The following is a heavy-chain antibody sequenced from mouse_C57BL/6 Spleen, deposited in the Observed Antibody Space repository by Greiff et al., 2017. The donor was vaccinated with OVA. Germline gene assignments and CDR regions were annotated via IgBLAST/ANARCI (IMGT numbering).Heavy chain of an antibody. CDR2: IDPSDSYT. Sequence: QVQLQQPGAELVMPGASVKLSCKASGYTFTSYWMHWVKQRPGQGLEWIGEIDPSDSYTNYNQKFKGKSTLTVDKSSSTAYMQLSSLTSEDSAVYYCARYEEGITTVLDYWGQGTTLTVSS. V-gene: IGHV1-69*01. CDR1: GYTFTSYW. CDR3: ARYEEGITTVLDY. J-gene: IGHJ2*01. D-gene: IGHD1-1*01.